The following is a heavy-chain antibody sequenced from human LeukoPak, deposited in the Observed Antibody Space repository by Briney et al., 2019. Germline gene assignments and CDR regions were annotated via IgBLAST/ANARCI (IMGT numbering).Heavy chain of an antibody. V-gene: IGHV3-30*18. J-gene: IGHJ4*02. CDR3: AKELSGYYFDY. Sequence: GGSLRLSCAASGFTFSSYGMHWVRQAPGKGLEWVAVISYDGSNKYYADSVKGRFTISRDNSKNTLYLQMNSLRAEDTAVYYCAKELSGYYFDYWGRGTLVTVSS. CDR2: ISYDGSNK. D-gene: IGHD3-9*01. CDR1: GFTFSSYG.